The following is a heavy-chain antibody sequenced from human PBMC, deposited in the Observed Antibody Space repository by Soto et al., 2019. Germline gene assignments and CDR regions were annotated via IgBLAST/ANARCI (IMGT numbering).Heavy chain of an antibody. CDR1: GFTFSSYG. V-gene: IGHV3-33*01. Sequence: QVQLVESGGGVVQPGRSLRLSCAASGFTFSSYGMHWVRQAPGKGLEWVAVMWYDGSNKYHADSVKGRFTISRDNSKNPLYLQMNSLRAEDKAVYYGAREGSVVVTSGVPLDSWGKGPLVTVSS. J-gene: IGHJ4*02. CDR2: MWYDGSNK. D-gene: IGHD2-15*01. CDR3: AREGSVVVTSGVPLDS.